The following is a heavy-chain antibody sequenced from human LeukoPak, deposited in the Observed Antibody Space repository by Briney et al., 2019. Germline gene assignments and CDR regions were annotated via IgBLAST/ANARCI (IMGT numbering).Heavy chain of an antibody. V-gene: IGHV4-39*07. CDR3: VKDRGNHVTDY. D-gene: IGHD1-14*01. J-gene: IGHJ4*02. Sequence: SETLSFNCTVSGGSMSSSTCYWGWIRQPPGKGLEWIGTICYSGNTYYNPSLQSRVTISVDTSKNQFSLKLSSVTAADTAVYYCVKDRGNHVTDYWGQGTLVTVSS. CDR1: GGSMSSSTCY. CDR2: ICYSGNT.